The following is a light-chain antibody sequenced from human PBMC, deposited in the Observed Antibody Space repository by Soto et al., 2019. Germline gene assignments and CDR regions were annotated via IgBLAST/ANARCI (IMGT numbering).Light chain of an antibody. V-gene: IGLV2-14*01. CDR1: SSDVGGYEY. CDR3: SSYTSSSTLV. CDR2: EVS. J-gene: IGLJ2*01. Sequence: QSALTQPASVSGSPGQSITISCTGTSSDVGGYEYVSWFQQNPGKAPKLMIYEVSNRPSGVSTRFSGSKSGNTASLTISGLQAEDEADYYCSSYTSSSTLVFGGGTKLTVL.